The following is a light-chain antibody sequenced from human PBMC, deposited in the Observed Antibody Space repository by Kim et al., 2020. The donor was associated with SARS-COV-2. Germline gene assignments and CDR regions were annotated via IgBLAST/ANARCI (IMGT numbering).Light chain of an antibody. J-gene: IGKJ1*01. V-gene: IGKV1-27*01. Sequence: ASVGDRVTIPCRASQGISNYLAWYQQKPVKVPKLLIYAASALRSGVPSRFSGSGSGTDFTLTITSLQPEDVAVYYCQQCKGAPWTFGHGTKVDIK. CDR2: AAS. CDR1: QGISNY. CDR3: QQCKGAPWT.